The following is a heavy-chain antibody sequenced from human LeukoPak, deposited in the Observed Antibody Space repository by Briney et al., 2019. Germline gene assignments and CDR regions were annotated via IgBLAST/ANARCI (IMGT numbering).Heavy chain of an antibody. CDR2: IRYDGSNT. Sequence: PGGSLRLSCAASGFTFSSYGMHWVRQAPGKGLEWVAFIRYDGSNTYYADSVKGRFTISRDNAKNSLYLQMNSLRAEDTAVYYCARDLTTVTLDYWGQGTLVTVSS. V-gene: IGHV3-30*02. J-gene: IGHJ4*02. D-gene: IGHD4-17*01. CDR1: GFTFSSYG. CDR3: ARDLTTVTLDY.